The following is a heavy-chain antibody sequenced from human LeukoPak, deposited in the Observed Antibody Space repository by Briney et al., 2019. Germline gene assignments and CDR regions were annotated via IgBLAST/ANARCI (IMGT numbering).Heavy chain of an antibody. V-gene: IGHV4-59*08. D-gene: IGHD4-17*01. Sequence: SETLSLTCAVYGGSFSGYYWSWIRQPPGKGLEWIGNIYYSGSTNYNPSLKSRVTISVDTSKNQFSLKLSSVTAADTAVYYCARRVYGDYGNWFDPWGQGTLVTVSS. CDR2: IYYSGST. J-gene: IGHJ5*02. CDR3: ARRVYGDYGNWFDP. CDR1: GGSFSGYY.